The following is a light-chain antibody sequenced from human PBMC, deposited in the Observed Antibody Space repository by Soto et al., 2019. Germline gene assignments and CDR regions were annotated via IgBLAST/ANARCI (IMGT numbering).Light chain of an antibody. V-gene: IGLV1-44*01. CDR3: QSYDSSLTGVV. Sequence: QSVLTQPPSVSGTPGQRVTISCSGSNSNIGYNSVYWYQQLPGTAPKLLIYRSHERPSGVPDRFSGSKSGTSASLAITGLQAEDEADYYCQSYDSSLTGVVFGGGTKVTVL. J-gene: IGLJ2*01. CDR2: RSH. CDR1: NSNIGYNS.